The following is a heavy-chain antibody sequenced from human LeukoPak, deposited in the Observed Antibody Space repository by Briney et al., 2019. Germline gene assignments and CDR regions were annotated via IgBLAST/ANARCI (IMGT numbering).Heavy chain of an antibody. CDR2: INGNGSST. CDR1: GFTFSIYW. V-gene: IGHV3-74*01. CDR3: ARDYSYGLDN. J-gene: IGHJ4*02. D-gene: IGHD5-18*01. Sequence: PGGSLRLSCAASGFTFSIYWMHWVRQAPGKGPVWVSRINGNGSSTGYADSVKGRFTISRDNAKNTLYLQMNSLRAEDMAVYYCARDYSYGLDNWGQGTLVTVSS.